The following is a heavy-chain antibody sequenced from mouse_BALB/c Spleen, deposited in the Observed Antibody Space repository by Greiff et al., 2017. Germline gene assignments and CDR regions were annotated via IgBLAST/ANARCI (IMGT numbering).Heavy chain of an antibody. CDR3: TRGGLRQEVWFAY. Sequence: EVKLLESGGGLVQPGGSMKLSCVASGFTFSNYWMNWVRQSPEKGLEWVAEIRLKSNNYATHYAESVKGRFTISRDDSKSSVYLQMNNLRAEDTGIYYCTRGGLRQEVWFAYWGQGTLVTVSA. V-gene: IGHV6-6*02. CDR2: IRLKSNNYAT. J-gene: IGHJ3*01. D-gene: IGHD2-4*01. CDR1: GFTFSNYW.